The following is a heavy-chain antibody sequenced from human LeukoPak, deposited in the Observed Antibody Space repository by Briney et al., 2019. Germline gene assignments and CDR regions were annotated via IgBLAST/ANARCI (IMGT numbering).Heavy chain of an antibody. J-gene: IGHJ4*02. CDR1: GGSISSGDYY. CDR3: ARACYDFWSGYNSGGYFDY. Sequence: PSQTLSFTCTVPGGSISSGDYYWSWIRQPPGKGLEWIGYIYYSGSTYYNPSLKSRVTISVDTSKNQFSLKLSSVTAADTAVYYCARACYDFWSGYNSGGYFDYWGQGTLVTVSS. D-gene: IGHD3-3*01. V-gene: IGHV4-30-4*08. CDR2: IYYSGST.